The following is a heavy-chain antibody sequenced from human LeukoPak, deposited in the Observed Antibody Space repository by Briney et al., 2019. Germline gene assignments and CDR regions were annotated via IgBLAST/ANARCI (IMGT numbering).Heavy chain of an antibody. CDR3: ARDFNWAFDY. J-gene: IGHJ4*02. CDR1: KFMFSAYN. CDR2: ISHDGNTG. D-gene: IGHD3-16*01. Sequence: GGSLRLSCAASKFMFSAYNMHWVRQVPGRGLEWLAIISHDGNTGHYADSVKGRFTISRDNSKDTVDLQMNNLRADDTAVYYCARDFNWAFDYWGQGTLVTVSS. V-gene: IGHV3-30-3*01.